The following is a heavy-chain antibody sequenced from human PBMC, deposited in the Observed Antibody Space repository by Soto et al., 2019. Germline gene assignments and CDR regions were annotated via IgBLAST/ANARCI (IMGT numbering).Heavy chain of an antibody. J-gene: IGHJ6*02. V-gene: IGHV3-21*01. CDR2: ISSSSSYI. CDR3: ARGDLDSGYDYYYYYGMDV. Sequence: GGSLRLSCAASGFTFSSYSMNWVRQAPGKGLEWVSSISSSSSYIYYADSVKGRFTISRDNAKNSLFLQMNSLRAEDTAVYYCARGDLDSGYDYYYYYGMDVWGQGTTVTVSS. D-gene: IGHD5-12*01. CDR1: GFTFSSYS.